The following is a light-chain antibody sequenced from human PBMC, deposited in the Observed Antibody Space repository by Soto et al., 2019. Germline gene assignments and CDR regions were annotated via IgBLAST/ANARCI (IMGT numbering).Light chain of an antibody. CDR2: GAS. J-gene: IGKJ1*01. Sequence: VLTHSPGTLSLSPGERATLSSRASQSLSSSYLAWYQQKPGQPPRLLIYGASSKATGIPDRFSGSGSGTDFPLTVSRRELEDFAVYYCQQYGKSQGTLGHGTRVEI. V-gene: IGKV3-20*01. CDR3: QQYGKSQGT. CDR1: QSLSSSY.